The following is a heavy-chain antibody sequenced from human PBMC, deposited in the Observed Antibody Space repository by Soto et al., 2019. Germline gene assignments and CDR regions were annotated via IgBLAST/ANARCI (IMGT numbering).Heavy chain of an antibody. Sequence: PSETLSLTCTVSGGSISSGGYYWSWIRQHPGKGLEWIGYIYYSGSTYYNPSLKSRVTISVDTSKNQFSLKLSSVTAADTAVYYCARGLDFYGSGSPDLNGYWGQGTLVTVSS. J-gene: IGHJ4*02. CDR1: GGSISSGGYY. CDR3: ARGLDFYGSGSPDLNGY. D-gene: IGHD3-10*01. V-gene: IGHV4-31*03. CDR2: IYYSGST.